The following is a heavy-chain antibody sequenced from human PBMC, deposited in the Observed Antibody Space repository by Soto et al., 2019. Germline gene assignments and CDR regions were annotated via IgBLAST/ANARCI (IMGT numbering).Heavy chain of an antibody. CDR2: IYPGDSDT. V-gene: IGHV5-51*01. CDR3: ARLPGVRGVFDGFNV. J-gene: IGHJ3*01. Sequence: GESLKISCXGSGYSFAGYWIGWVRQMPGKGLDWMGVIYPGDSDTRYSPSFHGQVTISADKSISTAYLQWSSLKAPDTAMYFCARLPGVRGVFDGFNVWGQGTMVTV. CDR1: GYSFAGYW. D-gene: IGHD3-10*01.